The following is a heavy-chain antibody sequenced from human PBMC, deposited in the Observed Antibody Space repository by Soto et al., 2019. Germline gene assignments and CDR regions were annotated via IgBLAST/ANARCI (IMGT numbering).Heavy chain of an antibody. V-gene: IGHV3-23*01. J-gene: IGHJ4*02. CDR1: GFTFSSYA. Sequence: EVQLLESGGGLVQPGGSLRLSCAASGFTFSSYAMNWVRQAPGKGLEWVSTISGSGDNTYYADSVKGRFTISRDNSKNTLYLQMNSLRAEDTALYYCTKVGGTARPPMPVEYWGQGTQVTVSS. D-gene: IGHD2-2*01. CDR3: TKVGGTARPPMPVEY. CDR2: ISGSGDNT.